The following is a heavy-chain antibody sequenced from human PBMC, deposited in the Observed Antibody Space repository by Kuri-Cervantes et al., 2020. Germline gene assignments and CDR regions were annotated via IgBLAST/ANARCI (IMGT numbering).Heavy chain of an antibody. D-gene: IGHD1-26*01. CDR3: ARVPAFTYSGSYYWYFDL. CDR2: ISAYNGNT. J-gene: IGHJ2*01. Sequence: ASVKVSCKASGYTFTSYGISWVRQAPGQGLEWMGWISAYNGNTNYAQKLQGRATMTTDTSTSTAYMELRSLRSDDTAVYYCARVPAFTYSGSYYWYFDLWGRGTLVTVSS. CDR1: GYTFTSYG. V-gene: IGHV1-18*01.